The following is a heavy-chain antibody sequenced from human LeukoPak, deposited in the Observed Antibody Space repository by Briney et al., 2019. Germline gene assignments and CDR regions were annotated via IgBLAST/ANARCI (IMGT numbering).Heavy chain of an antibody. Sequence: GGSLRLPCAPSGFTFSSYAMSWVRQAPGEGLEWVSGISGSGDSTYYADSVKGRFTISRDNSKNTLYLQMTSLRADDTAVYYCARTTGCSSTSCYVNFWGQGTLVTVSS. CDR3: ARTTGCSSTSCYVNF. CDR2: ISGSGDST. V-gene: IGHV3-23*01. D-gene: IGHD2-2*01. J-gene: IGHJ4*02. CDR1: GFTFSSYA.